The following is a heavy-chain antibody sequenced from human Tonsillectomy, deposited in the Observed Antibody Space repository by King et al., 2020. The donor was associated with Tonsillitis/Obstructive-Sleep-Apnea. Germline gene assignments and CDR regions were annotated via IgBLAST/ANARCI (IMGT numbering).Heavy chain of an antibody. CDR1: GGTFSSYA. V-gene: IGHV1-69*01. D-gene: IGHD2-2*01. CDR3: ARTPVVPAAIDY. Sequence: VPLVESGAAVKKPGSSVKVSCKASGGTFSSYAISWVRQAPGQGLEWMGGIIPIFGTANYAQTFQGRVTITADESTSTAYMELSSLRSEDTAVYYCARTPVVPAAIDYWGQGTLVTVSS. CDR2: IIPIFGTA. J-gene: IGHJ4*02.